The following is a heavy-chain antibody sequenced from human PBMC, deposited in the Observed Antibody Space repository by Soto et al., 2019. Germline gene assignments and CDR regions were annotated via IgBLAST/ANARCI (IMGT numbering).Heavy chain of an antibody. D-gene: IGHD2-2*01. CDR3: ATTYSVVPVTPHDALAI. J-gene: IGHJ3*02. CDR2: IWYDGSNK. Sequence: GGSLRLSCAASGFTFSSYGMHWVRQAPGKGLEWVAVIWYDGSNKYYADSVKGRFTISRDNSKNTLYLQMNSLRAEDTAVYYCATTYSVVPVTPHDALAIWGQGTMVTVSS. CDR1: GFTFSSYG. V-gene: IGHV3-33*01.